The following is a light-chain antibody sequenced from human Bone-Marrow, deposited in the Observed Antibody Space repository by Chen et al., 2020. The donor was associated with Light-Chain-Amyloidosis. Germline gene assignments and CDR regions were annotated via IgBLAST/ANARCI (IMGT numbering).Light chain of an antibody. J-gene: IGLJ2*01. CDR1: SNNVGGFNL. CDR3: CSYAGDSALV. CDR2: EVN. Sequence: QSALTQPASVSGSPGQSITISCTGASNNVGGFNLVSWYQQHPGKAPRLMFYEVNKRPSGVSNRVSAFKSGNTASLTISALQAEEEADYYCCSYAGDSALVFGGGTKLTVL. V-gene: IGLV2-23*02.